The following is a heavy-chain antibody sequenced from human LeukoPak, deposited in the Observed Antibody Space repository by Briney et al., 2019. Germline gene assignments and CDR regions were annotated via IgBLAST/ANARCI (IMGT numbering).Heavy chain of an antibody. D-gene: IGHD5-12*01. CDR3: ARRWLRGDYYGMDV. V-gene: IGHV3-53*01. J-gene: IGHJ6*02. CDR1: GFTVSSNY. CDR2: IYSGGST. Sequence: GGSLRLSCAASGFTVSSNYMSWVRQAPGKGLEWVSVIYSGGSTYYADSVKGRFTISRDNSKNTLYLQMNSLRAEDTAVYYCARRWLRGDYYGMDVCGQGTTVTVSS.